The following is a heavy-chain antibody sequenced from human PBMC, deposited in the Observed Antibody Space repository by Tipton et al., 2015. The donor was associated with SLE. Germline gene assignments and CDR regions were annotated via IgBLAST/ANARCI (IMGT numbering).Heavy chain of an antibody. V-gene: IGHV3-30*02. J-gene: IGHJ6*02. CDR1: GFIFTSYG. D-gene: IGHD4-17*01. CDR3: ATSTVTTIPDYYHGMDF. Sequence: GSLRLSCVASGFIFTSYGMHWVRQAPGKGLEWVGLIRYDGSNKLYSDSAKGRFTISRDISRNTLYMQMNSLRPDDTAVYYCATSTVTTIPDYYHGMDFWGQVTTVTVSS. CDR2: IRYDGSNK.